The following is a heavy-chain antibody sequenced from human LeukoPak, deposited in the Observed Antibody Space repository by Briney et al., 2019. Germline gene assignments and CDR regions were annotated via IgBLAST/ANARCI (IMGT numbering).Heavy chain of an antibody. CDR3: ARLYSSSWLTRNWFDP. D-gene: IGHD6-13*01. Sequence: SETLSLTCAVYGGSFSGYYWSWIRQPPGKGLEWIGEINHSGSTNYNPSLKSRVTISVDTSKNQFSLKLSSVTAADTAVYCCARLYSSSWLTRNWFDPWGQGTLVTVSS. J-gene: IGHJ5*02. CDR2: INHSGST. CDR1: GGSFSGYY. V-gene: IGHV4-34*01.